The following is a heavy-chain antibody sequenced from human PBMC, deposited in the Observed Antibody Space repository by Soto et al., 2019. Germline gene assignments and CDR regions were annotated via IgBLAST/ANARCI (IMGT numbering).Heavy chain of an antibody. D-gene: IGHD6-19*01. Sequence: EVQLVESGGGLVQPGGSLRLSCAASGFTFSSFWMHWARQAPGKGLEWVSRISSDGSSTTYADSVKGRFTISRDNAKNTLFLQMNSLRAEDTAVYYCARARGSSGRPYYLDYWGQGTLVPVSS. CDR1: GFTFSSFW. J-gene: IGHJ4*01. CDR3: ARARGSSGRPYYLDY. CDR2: ISSDGSST. V-gene: IGHV3-74*01.